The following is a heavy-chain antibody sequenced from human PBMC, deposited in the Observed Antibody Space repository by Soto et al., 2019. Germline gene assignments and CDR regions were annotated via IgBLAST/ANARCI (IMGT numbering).Heavy chain of an antibody. D-gene: IGHD3-22*01. CDR2: ISYDGTNK. CDR1: EFVFSSYA. CDR3: TRAREYHFDIGVGQFFFDY. J-gene: IGHJ4*02. V-gene: IGHV3-30-3*01. Sequence: PGGSLRLSCAASEFVFSSYAMHWVRQAPGTGLECVAVISYDGTNKYYADSVKGRFIISRDNSKNTLYLQMNSLRADDTAMYYCTRAREYHFDIGVGQFFFDYWGQGTLVTVSS.